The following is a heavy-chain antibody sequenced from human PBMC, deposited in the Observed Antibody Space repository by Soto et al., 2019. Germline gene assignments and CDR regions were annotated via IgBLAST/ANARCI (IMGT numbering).Heavy chain of an antibody. V-gene: IGHV4-30-4*02. J-gene: IGHJ5*02. D-gene: IGHD2-2*01. CDR2: VYYSGSS. CDR3: AKLSCTSSTCYFPGWFDP. Sequence: SETLSLTCTVSGDSISGGASFWSWIRQPPGKGLEWIANVYYSGSSYYNPSLKSRLTISVDTKKNQFSPQLKSMTAADTAVEYCAKLSCTSSTCYFPGWFDPWGQGTLVTVSS. CDR1: GDSISGGASF.